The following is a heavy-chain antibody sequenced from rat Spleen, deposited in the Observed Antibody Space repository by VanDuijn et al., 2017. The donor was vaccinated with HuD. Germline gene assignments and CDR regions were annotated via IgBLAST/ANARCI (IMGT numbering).Heavy chain of an antibody. J-gene: IGHJ2*01. D-gene: IGHD1-1*01. CDR2: INSAGST. CDR3: ARRGLQSYYFDY. V-gene: IGHV3-3*01. CDR1: GYSITSGYG. Sequence: EVQLQESGPGLVKPSQSLSLTCSVTGYSITSGYGWNWIRKFPGNKLEWMGYINSAGSTNYNPPLKSQISITRVTSKDQFFLQFTSVTTENTATYYCARRGLQSYYFDYWGQGVMVTVSS.